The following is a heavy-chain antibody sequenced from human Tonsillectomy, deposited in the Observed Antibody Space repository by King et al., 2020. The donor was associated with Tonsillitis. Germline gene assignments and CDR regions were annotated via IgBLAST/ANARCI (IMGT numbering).Heavy chain of an antibody. CDR1: GGSISSSSYY. D-gene: IGHD5-18*01. CDR3: SGQGVTAMSSTYPREYYGMDV. CDR2: IYYSGST. Sequence: QLQESGPGLVKPSETLSLTCTVSGGSISSSSYYWGWIRQPPGKGLEWIGSIYYSGSTYYNPSLKSRVTISVDPSKNQFSLKLSPVTAADTAVYYCSGQGVTAMSSTYPREYYGMDVWGQGTTVTVSS. V-gene: IGHV4-39*01. J-gene: IGHJ6*02.